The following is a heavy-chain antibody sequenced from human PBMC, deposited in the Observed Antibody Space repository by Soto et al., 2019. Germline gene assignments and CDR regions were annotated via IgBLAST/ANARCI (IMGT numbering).Heavy chain of an antibody. CDR1: GFTFSSYA. V-gene: IGHV3-23*01. J-gene: IGHJ6*02. D-gene: IGHD3-16*02. CDR3: AKAMITFGGVIAGGMDV. CDR2: ISGSGGST. Sequence: VGSLRLSCAASGFTFSSYAMSWVRQAPGKGLEWVSAISGSGGSTYYADSVKGRFTISRDNSKNTLYLQMNSLRAEDTAVYYRAKAMITFGGVIAGGMDVWGQGTTVTVSS.